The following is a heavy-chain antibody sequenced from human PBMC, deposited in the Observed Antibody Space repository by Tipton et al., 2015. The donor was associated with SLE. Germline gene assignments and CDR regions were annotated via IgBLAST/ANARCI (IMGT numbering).Heavy chain of an antibody. CDR3: ARERGNRANFDY. Sequence: TLSFTCTVSGDSISSYYWNWIRQPPGKGLEWIGYIYYSGSTNYNPSLKSRVTISVDTSKNQFSLKLSSVTAADTAVYYCARERGNRANFDYWGQGTLVTVSS. CDR1: GDSISSYY. J-gene: IGHJ4*02. CDR2: IYYSGST. V-gene: IGHV4-59*01. D-gene: IGHD1/OR15-1a*01.